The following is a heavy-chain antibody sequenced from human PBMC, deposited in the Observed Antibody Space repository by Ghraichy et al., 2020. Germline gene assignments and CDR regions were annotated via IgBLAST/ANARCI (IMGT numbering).Heavy chain of an antibody. CDR1: GGSVSSNSYF. V-gene: IGHV4-39*01. CDR3: ARGDYNVLTGYYPRDFYGMDV. J-gene: IGHJ6*02. D-gene: IGHD3-9*01. Sequence: ESLNISCPVSGGSVSSNSYFWAWIRQPPGMGLEWIGTIFYSGTTYYNPSLKSRVTISIDTSKNQFSLKLTSVTASDTAVYYCARGDYNVLTGYYPRDFYGMDVWGQGTTVTVS. CDR2: IFYSGTT.